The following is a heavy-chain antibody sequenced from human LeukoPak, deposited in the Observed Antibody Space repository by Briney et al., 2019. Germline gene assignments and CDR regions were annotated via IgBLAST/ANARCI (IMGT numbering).Heavy chain of an antibody. CDR3: AKDRNFYDSTVERATYGLDV. J-gene: IGHJ6*02. V-gene: IGHV3-23*01. CDR1: GFTFSTFA. Sequence: PGGSLRLSCAASGFTFSTFAMSWVRQAPGKGLEWVSAISYSGGTTYYVNSVKGRFTISKDNSKNTLYLQMNSLRAEDTAVYYCAKDRNFYDSTVERATYGLDVWGQGTTVTVSS. D-gene: IGHD3-22*01. CDR2: ISYSGGTT.